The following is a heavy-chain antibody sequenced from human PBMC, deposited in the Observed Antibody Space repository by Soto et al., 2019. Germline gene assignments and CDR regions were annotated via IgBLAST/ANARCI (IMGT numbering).Heavy chain of an antibody. J-gene: IGHJ6*02. CDR3: ARERNMYGMDV. V-gene: IGHV1-69*13. CDR1: GGTFRTAA. Sequence: ASVKVSCKASGGTFRTAAFSWVRQAPGQGLEWMGGIIPIFPTPDYAQKFQGRVTITADESTTTTYMEMTSLRSEDTAVYYCARERNMYGMDVWGQGTTVTVSS. CDR2: IIPIFPTP. D-gene: IGHD1-1*01.